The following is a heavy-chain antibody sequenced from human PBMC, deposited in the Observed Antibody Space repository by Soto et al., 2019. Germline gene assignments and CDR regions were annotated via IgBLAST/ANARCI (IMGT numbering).Heavy chain of an antibody. J-gene: IGHJ4*02. CDR2: IYYSGST. D-gene: IGHD3-10*01. CDR3: ARHNYGSGSTYFDY. V-gene: IGHV4-59*08. Sequence: QVQLQESGPGLVKPSETLSLTCTVSGGSISSYYWSWIRQPPGKGLEWMGYIYYSGSTHYNPSLTSRVTITLDTSKNHFSLKLNSMTAADTAVYYCARHNYGSGSTYFDYWGQGTLVTVSS. CDR1: GGSISSYY.